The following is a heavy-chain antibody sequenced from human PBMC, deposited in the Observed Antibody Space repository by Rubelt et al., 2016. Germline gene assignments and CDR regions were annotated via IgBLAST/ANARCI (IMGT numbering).Heavy chain of an antibody. Sequence: QVQLVQSGAEVKKPGASVKVSCKASGYTFTSYAMHWVRQAPGQRLEWMGWINAGNGTTKYSQKFQGRVTMTRDRSASTAYMELSSLRSEGTAVYYCAGVPAGYCSSSSCYVSDYWGQGTLVTVSS. CDR1: GYTFTSYA. D-gene: IGHD2-2*03. J-gene: IGHJ4*02. CDR2: INAGNGTT. V-gene: IGHV1-3*01. CDR3: AGVPAGYCSSSSCYVSDY.